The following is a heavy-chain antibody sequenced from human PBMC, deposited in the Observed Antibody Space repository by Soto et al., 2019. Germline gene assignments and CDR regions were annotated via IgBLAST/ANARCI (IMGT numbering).Heavy chain of an antibody. CDR2: VKSKADGGTA. CDR3: NSYPDFWGGHTPL. Sequence: PGGSLRLSWAASGVSITNTRMHWVRQAPGKGLEWVGRVKSKADGGTADYAAPVKGRFTVSRDDSKNTQYLQMNSLKMEDTAVYYCNSYPDFWGGHTPLWGQGTLVTVSS. CDR1: GVSITNTR. D-gene: IGHD3-3*01. J-gene: IGHJ4*02. V-gene: IGHV3-15*07.